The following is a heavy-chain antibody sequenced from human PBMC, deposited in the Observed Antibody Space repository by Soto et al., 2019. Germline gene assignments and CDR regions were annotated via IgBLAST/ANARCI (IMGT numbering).Heavy chain of an antibody. J-gene: IGHJ6*02. CDR1: GYTFTSYA. CDR3: ARGGLASSWYVEPNYYYGMDV. V-gene: IGHV1-3*01. Sequence: QVQLVQSGAEVKKPGASVKVSCKASGYTFTSYAMHWVRQAPGQRLEWMGWINAGNGNTKYSQKFQGRVTITRATSASTAYMELSSLRSEDTAVYYCARGGLASSWYVEPNYYYGMDVWGQGTTVTVSS. CDR2: INAGNGNT. D-gene: IGHD6-13*01.